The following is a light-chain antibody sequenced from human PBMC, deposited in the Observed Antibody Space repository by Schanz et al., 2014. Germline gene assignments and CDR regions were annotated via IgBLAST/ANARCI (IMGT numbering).Light chain of an antibody. CDR3: QQYNNWPLT. Sequence: EMVMTQSPATLSVSPGERATLSCRASQSVSINLAWYQQKPGQPPRLLIYGASTRATGIPARFSGTGSGTEFTLTISSLQSEDFAVYYCQQYNNWPLTFGGGTKVEIK. J-gene: IGKJ4*01. V-gene: IGKV3-15*01. CDR1: QSVSIN. CDR2: GAS.